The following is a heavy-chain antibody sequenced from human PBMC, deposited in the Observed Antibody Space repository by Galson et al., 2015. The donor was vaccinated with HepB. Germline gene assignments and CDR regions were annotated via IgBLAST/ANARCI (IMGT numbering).Heavy chain of an antibody. CDR2: IKSKTDGGTT. D-gene: IGHD2-2*01. CDR1: GFTFSNAW. CDR3: TTVLYCSSTSCPLDY. J-gene: IGHJ4*02. V-gene: IGHV3-15*07. Sequence: SLRLSCAASGFTFSNAWMNWVRQAPGKGLEWVGRIKSKTDGGTTDYAAPVKGRFTISRDDSKNTLYLQMNSLKTEDTAVYYCTTVLYCSSTSCPLDYWGQGTLVTVSS.